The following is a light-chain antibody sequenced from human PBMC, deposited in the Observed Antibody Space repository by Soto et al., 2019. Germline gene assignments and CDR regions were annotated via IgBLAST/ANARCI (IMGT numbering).Light chain of an antibody. Sequence: DIQMTQSPSTLSASIGDRVTITCRASQSVDSWLAWYQQQPGKAPKLLLYKASSLQTGVPSRFSGSRSGTEFTLTISSLEPDDFATYYCQHYNDYSRVFGQGTKVEIK. CDR2: KAS. J-gene: IGKJ1*01. CDR3: QHYNDYSRV. CDR1: QSVDSW. V-gene: IGKV1-5*03.